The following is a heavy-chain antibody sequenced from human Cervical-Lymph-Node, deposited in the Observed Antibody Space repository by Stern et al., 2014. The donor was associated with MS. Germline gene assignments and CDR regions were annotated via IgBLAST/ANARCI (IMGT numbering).Heavy chain of an antibody. Sequence: EVHLVESGGGLVQPGGSLRLSCAASGFTFSSFAMNWVRQTPGEGLQWVSTINAAADTTHYADSVKGRFSISRDNSKSTLYLQMNSLRVDDTAIYYCAKRPFTNSNYFDPWGQGTLVTVSS. J-gene: IGHJ5*02. D-gene: IGHD2-2*01. CDR1: GFTFSSFA. CDR2: INAAADTT. V-gene: IGHV3-23*04. CDR3: AKRPFTNSNYFDP.